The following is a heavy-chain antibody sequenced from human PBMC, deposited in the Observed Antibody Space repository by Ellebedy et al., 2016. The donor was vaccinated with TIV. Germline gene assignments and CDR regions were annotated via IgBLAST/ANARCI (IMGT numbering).Heavy chain of an antibody. J-gene: IGHJ1*01. CDR2: ISGGGGNI. V-gene: IGHV3-23*01. D-gene: IGHD2-15*01. Sequence: GESLKISXAASGFTFSSYAMSWVRQTPGKGLEWVSSISGGGGNIYYIDSVKGRFTMSRDNSKNTLYLQMNSLRAEDTAVYYCAKARGKLLRLYFQHWGQGTLVTVSS. CDR3: AKARGKLLRLYFQH. CDR1: GFTFSSYA.